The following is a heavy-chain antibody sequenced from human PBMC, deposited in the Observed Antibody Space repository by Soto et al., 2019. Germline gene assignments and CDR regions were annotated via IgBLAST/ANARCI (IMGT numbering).Heavy chain of an antibody. Sequence: SGSLSLSCTVSSGSISSSSYYLGWKRQPPGKGLEWIGSIYYSGSTYYNPSLKSRVTISVDTSKNQFSLKLSSVTAADTAVYYCARLQLERRYYYYYGMDVWRQGTTVTVS. CDR1: SGSISSSSYY. V-gene: IGHV4-39*01. CDR2: IYYSGST. D-gene: IGHD1-1*01. J-gene: IGHJ6*02. CDR3: ARLQLERRYYYYYGMDV.